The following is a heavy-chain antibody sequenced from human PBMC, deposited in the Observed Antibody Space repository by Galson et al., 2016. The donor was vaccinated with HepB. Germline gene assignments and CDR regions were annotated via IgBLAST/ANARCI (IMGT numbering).Heavy chain of an antibody. Sequence: SETLSLTCAVSGDSISSTNWWTWVRQFPGKGLEWVGEIFHSGTTNYNPSLKSRVTMSVDNSKNQFSLKLTSVTVADTAVYYCASGLPFMGVFDYWGQGILVAVSS. CDR3: ASGLPFMGVFDY. J-gene: IGHJ4*02. CDR1: GDSISSTNW. V-gene: IGHV4-4*02. CDR2: IFHSGTT. D-gene: IGHD3-10*01.